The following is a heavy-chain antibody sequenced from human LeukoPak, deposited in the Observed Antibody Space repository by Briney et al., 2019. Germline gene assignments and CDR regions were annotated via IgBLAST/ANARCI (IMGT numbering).Heavy chain of an antibody. CDR3: ARENNDADAFDI. CDR1: GYTFTSYD. D-gene: IGHD1/OR15-1a*01. V-gene: IGHV1-8*03. Sequence: ASVKVSCKASGYTFTSYDINWVRQATGQGLEWMGWMNPNSGNTGYAQKFQGRVTITRNTSISTAYMELSSLRSEDTAVYYCARENNDADAFDIWGQGTMVTVSS. CDR2: MNPNSGNT. J-gene: IGHJ3*02.